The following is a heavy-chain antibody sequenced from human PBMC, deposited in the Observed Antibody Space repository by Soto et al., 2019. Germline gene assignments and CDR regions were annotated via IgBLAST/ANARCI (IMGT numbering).Heavy chain of an antibody. V-gene: IGHV3-23*01. J-gene: IGHJ4*02. CDR3: AKDRRGAYCSGGICYSPDY. CDR2: ISGTGGT. D-gene: IGHD2-15*01. Sequence: EVQLWESGGGLVQPGGSLRLSCAVSGFTFSSHVMSWVRQAPGKGLEWVSAISGTGGTYYADSVKGRFTISRDNSNNALYLQMNNLRDEDTAVYYCAKDRRGAYCSGGICYSPDYWGQGTLVIVSS. CDR1: GFTFSSHV.